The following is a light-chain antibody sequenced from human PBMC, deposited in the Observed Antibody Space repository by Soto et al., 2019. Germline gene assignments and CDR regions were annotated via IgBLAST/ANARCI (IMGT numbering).Light chain of an antibody. CDR3: QQYDNLLIT. Sequence: DIQMTQSPSSLSASVGDRVTITCQASQDISKYLNWYQQKPGKAPKLLIYDASNLETGVPSRFSGRGSGTDFTFTISSLQPEDIATYYCQQYDNLLITFGQGTRLEIK. J-gene: IGKJ5*01. CDR1: QDISKY. V-gene: IGKV1-33*01. CDR2: DAS.